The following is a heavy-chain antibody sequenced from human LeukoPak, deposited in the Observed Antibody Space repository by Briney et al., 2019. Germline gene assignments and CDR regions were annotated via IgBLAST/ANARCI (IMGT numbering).Heavy chain of an antibody. CDR2: ISSSGSTI. CDR1: GFTFSSYE. Sequence: GGSLRLSCAASGFTFSSYEMNWVRQAPGKGLEWVSYISSSGSTIWYADSVKGRFTISGDNAKNSLYLQMNNLRAEDTAVYYCVRLNWFDPWGQGTLVTVSS. CDR3: VRLNWFDP. V-gene: IGHV3-48*03. J-gene: IGHJ5*02.